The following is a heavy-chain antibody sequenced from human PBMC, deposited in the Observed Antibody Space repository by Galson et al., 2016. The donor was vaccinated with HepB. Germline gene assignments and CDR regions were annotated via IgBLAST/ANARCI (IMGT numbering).Heavy chain of an antibody. CDR3: AGDRVVDASGDYPDALDF. J-gene: IGHJ3*01. V-gene: IGHV3-30-3*01. D-gene: IGHD2-8*02. CDR1: GYTFSFYA. CDR2: ISYDGSNQ. Sequence: SLRLSCAASGYTFSFYAIHWVRQAPGKGLEWVAVISYDGSNQNYAGSVKARFTITREDSKKEVYLQMSNLRVEDTAVYYCAGDRVVDASGDYPDALDFWGRGTMVTVAS.